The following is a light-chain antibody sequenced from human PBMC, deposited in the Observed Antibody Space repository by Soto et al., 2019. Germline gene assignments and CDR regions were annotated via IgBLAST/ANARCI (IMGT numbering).Light chain of an antibody. V-gene: IGLV2-14*01. J-gene: IGLJ2*01. CDR2: DVS. CDR3: SSYTGSSTLV. CDR1: SSDGGGYNY. Sequence: QSALTQPASVSGSPGQSLTISCSGTSSDGGGYNYVSWYQQNPGKAPKVMIYDVSSRPSGVSDRFSGSKSGNTASLTISGLQAEDEGDYYCSSYTGSSTLVFGGGPTLTVL.